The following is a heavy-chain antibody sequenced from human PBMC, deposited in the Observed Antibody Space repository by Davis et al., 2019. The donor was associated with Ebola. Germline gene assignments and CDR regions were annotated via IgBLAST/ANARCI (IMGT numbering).Heavy chain of an antibody. CDR1: GFTFSSYW. V-gene: IGHV3-7*01. CDR3: ARDWTYYDILTGYQT. D-gene: IGHD3-9*01. CDR2: IKQDGSEK. J-gene: IGHJ5*02. Sequence: ESLKISCAASGFTFSSYWMSWVRQAPGKGLEWVANIKQDGSEKYYVDSVKGRFTISRDNAKNSLYLQMNSLRAEDTAVYYCARDWTYYDILTGYQTWGQGTLVTVSS.